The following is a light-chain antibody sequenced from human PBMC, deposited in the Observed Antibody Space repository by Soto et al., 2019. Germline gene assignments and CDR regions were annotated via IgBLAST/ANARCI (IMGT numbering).Light chain of an antibody. J-gene: IGLJ1*01. CDR1: ISDVGGYNF. CDR3: CSYTSSTTYV. CDR2: EVT. V-gene: IGLV2-14*01. Sequence: QSVLTQPSSGSGSPGQSITISCTGTISDVGGYNFVSWYQQRPGKAPKFMIFEVTNRPSGISDRFSGSKSGNTASLTISGLQAEDEADYYCCSYTSSTTYVFGTGTKVTVL.